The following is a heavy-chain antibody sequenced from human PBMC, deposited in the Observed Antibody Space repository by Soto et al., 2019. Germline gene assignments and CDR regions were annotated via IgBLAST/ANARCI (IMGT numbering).Heavy chain of an antibody. V-gene: IGHV3-21*01. D-gene: IGHD4-17*01. J-gene: IGHJ6*02. CDR2: ISSSSSYI. CDR1: GFTFSSYS. CDR3: ARGGHMTTVTVIDPNYYYYGMDV. Sequence: GGSLRLSCAASGFTFSSYSMNWVRQAPGKGLEWVSSISSSSSYIYYADSVKGRFTISRDNAKNSLYLQMNSLRAEDTAVYYCARGGHMTTVTVIDPNYYYYGMDVWGQGTTVTVSS.